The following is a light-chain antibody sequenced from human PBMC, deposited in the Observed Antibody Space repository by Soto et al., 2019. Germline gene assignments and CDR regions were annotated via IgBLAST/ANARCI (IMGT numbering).Light chain of an antibody. CDR2: DIS. J-gene: IGLJ2*01. Sequence: QSVLTQPRSVSGSPGQSVTISCTGTSSDVGGYNYVSWYQQHPGTAPKLMIYDISKRPSGVPDRFSGSKSGNTASLTISGLEAEDEDDYYCCSYAGSCTEVFGGGTKVTVL. CDR3: CSYAGSCTEV. CDR1: SSDVGGYNY. V-gene: IGLV2-11*01.